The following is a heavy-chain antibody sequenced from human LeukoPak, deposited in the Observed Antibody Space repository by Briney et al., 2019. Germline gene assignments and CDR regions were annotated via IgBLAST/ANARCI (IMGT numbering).Heavy chain of an antibody. V-gene: IGHV3-23*01. D-gene: IGHD5-18*01. J-gene: IGHJ4*02. Sequence: GGSLRLSCAASGFTFSSYAMSWVRQAPGKGLEWVSVISGSGGSTYYADSVKGRFTISRDNSKSTVYLQMNSLRAEDTAVYYCAKDQDGNTAMVVSYWGQGTLVTVSS. CDR1: GFTFSSYA. CDR3: AKDQDGNTAMVVSY. CDR2: ISGSGGST.